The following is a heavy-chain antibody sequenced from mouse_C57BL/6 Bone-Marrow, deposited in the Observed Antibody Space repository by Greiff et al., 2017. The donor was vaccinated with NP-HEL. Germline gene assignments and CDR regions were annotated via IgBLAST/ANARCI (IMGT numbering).Heavy chain of an antibody. CDR2: INPYNGGT. J-gene: IGHJ2*01. V-gene: IGHV1-19*01. Sequence: VHVKQSGPVLVKPGASVKMSCKASGYTFTDYYMNWVKQSHGKSLEWIGVINPYNGGTSYNQKFKGKATLTVDKSSSTAYMELNSLTSEDSAVYYCARSRIDYWGQGTTLTVSS. CDR3: ARSRIDY. D-gene: IGHD1-1*01. CDR1: GYTFTDYY.